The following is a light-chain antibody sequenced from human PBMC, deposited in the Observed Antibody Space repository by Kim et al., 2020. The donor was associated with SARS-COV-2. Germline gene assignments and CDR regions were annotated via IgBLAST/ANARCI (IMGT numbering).Light chain of an antibody. CDR2: DAS. Sequence: ASVGDRVTINCRASQSISSWLAWYQQKPGKGPKLLIYDASSLQSGVPSRFSGSGSGTEFTLTISSLQPDDFATYYCQQCDSTPWTFGQGTKVDIK. CDR3: QQCDSTPWT. J-gene: IGKJ1*01. V-gene: IGKV1-5*01. CDR1: QSISSW.